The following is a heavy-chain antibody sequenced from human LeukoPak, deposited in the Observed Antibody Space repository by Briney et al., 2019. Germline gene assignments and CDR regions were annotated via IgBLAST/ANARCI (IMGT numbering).Heavy chain of an antibody. CDR2: ISSSSSYI. Sequence: GGSLRLSCAASGFTFSSYSMNWVRQAPGKGLEWVSSISSSSSYIYYADPVKGRFTISRDNARDSLYLQMNSLRAEDTAVYYCARDEKEYQLLGIDIWGQGTMVTVSS. D-gene: IGHD2-2*01. V-gene: IGHV3-21*01. CDR3: ARDEKEYQLLGIDI. J-gene: IGHJ3*02. CDR1: GFTFSSYS.